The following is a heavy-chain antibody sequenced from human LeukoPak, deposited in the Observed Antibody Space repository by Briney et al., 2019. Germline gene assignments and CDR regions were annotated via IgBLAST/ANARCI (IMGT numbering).Heavy chain of an antibody. D-gene: IGHD6-13*01. CDR2: INPDGSTK. CDR1: GFTFSYNW. J-gene: IGHJ5*02. V-gene: IGHV3-7*01. CDR3: ARGDSSTGWWFDP. Sequence: GGSLRLSCAASGFTFSYNWMSRVRQAAGKGLEWVANINPDGSTKLYVGSGRGRFTISRDNAKNSLYLDMNSLRVDDTAVYYCARGDSSTGWWFDPWGQGARVTVSS.